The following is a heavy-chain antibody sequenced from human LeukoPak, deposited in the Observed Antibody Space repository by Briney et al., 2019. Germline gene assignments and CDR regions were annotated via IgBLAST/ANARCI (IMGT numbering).Heavy chain of an antibody. V-gene: IGHV3-30*03. CDR1: GFTFSSYG. D-gene: IGHD1-26*01. CDR2: ISYDGSNK. J-gene: IGHJ6*03. Sequence: GGSPRLSCAASGFTFSSYGMHWVRQAPGKGLEWGADISYDGSNKYYADSVKGRFTLSRDNSKNTLYLQMNSLRAEDTAVYYCARGETVYYYYMDVWGKGTTVTVSS. CDR3: ARGETVYYYYMDV.